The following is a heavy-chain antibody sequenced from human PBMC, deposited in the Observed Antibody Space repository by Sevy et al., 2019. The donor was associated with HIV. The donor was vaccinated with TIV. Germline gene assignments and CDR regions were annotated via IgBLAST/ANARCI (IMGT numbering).Heavy chain of an antibody. CDR3: ARATVNWNLDY. V-gene: IGHV3-30-3*01. CDR1: GFTFSSYA. Sequence: GGSLRLSCAASGFTFSSYAMHWVRQAPGKGLEWVAVISYDGGNKYYADSVKGRFTISRDNSKNTLYLQMNSLRAEDTAVYYCARATVNWNLDYWGQGTLVTVSS. D-gene: IGHD1-1*01. CDR2: ISYDGGNK. J-gene: IGHJ4*02.